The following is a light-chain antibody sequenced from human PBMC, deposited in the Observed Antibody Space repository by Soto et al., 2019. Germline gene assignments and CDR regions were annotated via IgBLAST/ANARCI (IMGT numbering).Light chain of an antibody. CDR1: QSVSSSY. J-gene: IGKJ1*01. CDR2: GAS. V-gene: IGKV3-15*01. Sequence: EIVLTQSPGTLSLSPGERATLSFMASQSVSSSYLAWYQQKPGQAPRLLIYGASTRATGIPARFSGSGSGTEFTLTISSLQSEDFAVYYCQQYNNWRTFGQGTKVDIK. CDR3: QQYNNWRT.